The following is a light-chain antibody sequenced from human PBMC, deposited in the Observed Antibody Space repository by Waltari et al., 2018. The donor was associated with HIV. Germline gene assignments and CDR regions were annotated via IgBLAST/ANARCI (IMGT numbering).Light chain of an antibody. Sequence: PPSVSVSPGQTARISCSGDTLSKQYAYWYQQKPGQAPVVVIIKDTERPSGIPERFSGSSSGTTVTLTIRGVQAEDEADYYCQSSDNSEHMIFGGGTKLTVL. J-gene: IGLJ2*01. CDR2: KDT. CDR3: QSSDNSEHMI. CDR1: TLSKQY. V-gene: IGLV3-25*03.